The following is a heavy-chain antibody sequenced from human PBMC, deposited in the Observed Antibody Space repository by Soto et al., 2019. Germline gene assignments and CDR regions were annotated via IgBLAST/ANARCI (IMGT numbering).Heavy chain of an antibody. J-gene: IGHJ6*02. CDR1: GYTFTNYG. CDR2: IIASNGNA. D-gene: IGHD2-2*01. Sequence: QVQLVQSGPEVKNPGASLKVSCKASGYTFTNYGITWVRQAPGQGLEWMGVIIASNGNANYAREIQGRLTLTRDTSTNTASMELRSLRSDDTAVYYCARGASCSSTSCYDNFHYGLAVWGQGTTVIVSS. CDR3: ARGASCSSTSCYDNFHYGLAV. V-gene: IGHV1-18*01.